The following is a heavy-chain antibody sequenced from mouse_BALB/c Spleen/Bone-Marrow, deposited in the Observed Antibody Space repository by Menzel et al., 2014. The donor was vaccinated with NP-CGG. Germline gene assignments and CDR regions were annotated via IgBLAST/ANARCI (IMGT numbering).Heavy chain of an antibody. CDR1: GYTFTSYV. Sequence: EVKLVESGPELVKPGASVKMSCKASGYTFTSYVMHWVKQKPGQGLEWIGYINPYNDGTKYNEKFKGRATLTSDKSSSTAYMELSSLTSEDSAVYYCARSYGGGDYWGQGTTLTVSS. CDR2: INPYNDGT. V-gene: IGHV1-14*01. D-gene: IGHD1-1*01. CDR3: ARSYGGGDY. J-gene: IGHJ2*01.